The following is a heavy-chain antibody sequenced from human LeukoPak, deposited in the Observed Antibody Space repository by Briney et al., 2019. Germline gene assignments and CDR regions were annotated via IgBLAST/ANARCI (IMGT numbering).Heavy chain of an antibody. D-gene: IGHD3-22*01. CDR1: GFTFSSYA. CDR3: ARRKYDSSGFDY. J-gene: IGHJ4*02. V-gene: IGHV3-23*01. Sequence: GGSLRLSRAASGFTFSSYAMSWVRQAPGKGLEWVSAISGSGGSTYYADSVKGRFTISRDNSKNTLYLQMNSLRAEDTAIYFCARRKYDSSGFDYWGQETLVTVSS. CDR2: ISGSGGST.